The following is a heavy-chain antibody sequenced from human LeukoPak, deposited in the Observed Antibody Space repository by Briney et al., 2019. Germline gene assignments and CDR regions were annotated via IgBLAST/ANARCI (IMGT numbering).Heavy chain of an antibody. D-gene: IGHD2-2*01. CDR2: IYHSGST. CDR1: GGSISSSNW. V-gene: IGHV4-4*02. CDR3: ARGDYCTSTICYASVGWFDP. Sequence: SGTLSLTCAVSGGSISSSNWWSWVRQPPGKGLEWIGEIYHSGSTNYNPSLKSRVTISVDTSKNQFSLELTSVTAADTAVYFCARGDYCTSTICYASVGWFDPWGQGTLVTVSS. J-gene: IGHJ5*02.